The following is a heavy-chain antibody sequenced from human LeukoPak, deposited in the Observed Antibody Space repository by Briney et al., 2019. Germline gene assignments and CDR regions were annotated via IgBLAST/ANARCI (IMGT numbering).Heavy chain of an antibody. CDR1: GGSISSGDYY. CDR2: IYYSGST. CDR3: ARGSRDGYNYDY. V-gene: IGHV4-30-4*01. Sequence: SETLSLTCTVSGGSISSGDYYWSWIRQPPGKGLEWIGYIYYSGSTYYNPSLKSRVTISVDTSKNQFSLKLSSVTAADTAVYYCARGSRDGYNYDYWGQGTLVTVSS. J-gene: IGHJ4*02. D-gene: IGHD5-24*01.